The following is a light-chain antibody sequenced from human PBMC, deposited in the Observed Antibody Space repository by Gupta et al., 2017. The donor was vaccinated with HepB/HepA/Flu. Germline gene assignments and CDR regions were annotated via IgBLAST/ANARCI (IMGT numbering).Light chain of an antibody. V-gene: IGKV1-39*01. J-gene: IGKJ4*01. CDR1: QSISSY. CDR2: AAT. Sequence: DIQMTQSPSSLSASVGDSVTITCRASQSISSYLQWYQQKPGKVPKLMIDAATSLPSVVPSRFSGSGSGTDFTITISRLQPEDFATYYCQQNYSTPLTFGGGTKVEIK. CDR3: QQNYSTPLT.